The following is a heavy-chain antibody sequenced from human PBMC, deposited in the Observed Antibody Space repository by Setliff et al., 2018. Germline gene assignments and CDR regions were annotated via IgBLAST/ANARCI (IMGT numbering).Heavy chain of an antibody. J-gene: IGHJ4*02. D-gene: IGHD3-22*01. CDR2: IRYDGSNK. V-gene: IGHV3-30*02. CDR3: AKGLKSSGPDWYFDY. Sequence: LRLSCAASEFRFSIYGMHWVRQAPGKGLGCVAFIRYDGSNKYYADSVKGRFTISRDNSKNTLYLQMNSLRAEDTAVYYCAKGLKSSGPDWYFDYWGPGTLVTVSS. CDR1: EFRFSIYG.